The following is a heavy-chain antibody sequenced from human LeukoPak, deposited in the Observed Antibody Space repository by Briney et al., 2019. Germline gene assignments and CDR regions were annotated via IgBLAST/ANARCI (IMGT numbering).Heavy chain of an antibody. CDR3: ARDKKSGEASEIDY. J-gene: IGHJ4*02. V-gene: IGHV3-74*01. CDR2: INRDGSTT. Sequence: PGGSLRLSCAASGFTFSNYWVHWVRQAPGKGLVWFSRINRDGSTTNYADSVKGRFTVSRDNAKNTLSLQMNSLRAEDTAVYYCARDKKSGEASEIDYWGQGTLVTVSS. CDR1: GFTFSNYW. D-gene: IGHD1-26*01.